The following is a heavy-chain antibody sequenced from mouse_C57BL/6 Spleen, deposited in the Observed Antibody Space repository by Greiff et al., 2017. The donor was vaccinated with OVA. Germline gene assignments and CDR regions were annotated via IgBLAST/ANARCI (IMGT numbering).Heavy chain of an antibody. CDR3: ARKRATVVEVYAMDY. CDR1: GYTFTGYW. CDR2: ILPGSGSP. Sequence: QVQLKESGAELMKPGASVKLSCKATGYTFTGYWIEWVKQRPGHGLEWIGEILPGSGSPNYNEKFKGKATFTADTSSNTAYMQLSSLTTEDSAIYYCARKRATVVEVYAMDYWGQGTSVTVSS. D-gene: IGHD1-1*01. V-gene: IGHV1-9*01. J-gene: IGHJ4*01.